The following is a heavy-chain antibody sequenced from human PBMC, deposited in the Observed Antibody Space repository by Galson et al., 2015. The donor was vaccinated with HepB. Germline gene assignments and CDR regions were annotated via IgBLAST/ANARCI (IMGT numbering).Heavy chain of an antibody. Sequence: SVKVSCKASGDTFTSYDLNWVRQATGQGLEWMGWMNPNIGNADYAQKFQGRVTITRNTSISTAYMELSSLRSEGTAVYYCARGRDRSSGSCYYHNWLDLWGQGTLVTVSS. D-gene: IGHD2-15*01. CDR3: ARGRDRSSGSCYYHNWLDL. CDR2: MNPNIGNA. CDR1: GDTFTSYD. V-gene: IGHV1-8*01. J-gene: IGHJ5*02.